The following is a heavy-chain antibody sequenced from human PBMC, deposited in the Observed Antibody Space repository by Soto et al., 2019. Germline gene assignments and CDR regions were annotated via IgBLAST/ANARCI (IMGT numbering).Heavy chain of an antibody. D-gene: IGHD3-3*01. V-gene: IGHV1-2*02. CDR3: ARDPRPPSGWLGFWEYGMDV. Sequence: ASVKVSCKASGYTFTGNYIHWVRQAPGQGLEWMGWVNPDNGGTTSAEKFQGRVTMTRDTSVTTVYMELYRLTSDDTAVYYCARDPRPPSGWLGFWEYGMDVWGQGTTVTVSS. CDR1: GYTFTGNY. CDR2: VNPDNGGT. J-gene: IGHJ6*02.